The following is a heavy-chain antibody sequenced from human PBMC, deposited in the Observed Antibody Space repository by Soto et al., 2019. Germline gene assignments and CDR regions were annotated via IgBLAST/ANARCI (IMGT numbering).Heavy chain of an antibody. Sequence: ETLSLTCTVSGGSISSYYWSWIRQPPGKRLEWIGYIYYSGSTNYNPSLKSRVTISVDTSKNQFSLKLSSVTPDDTAVYYCARLIGDSWLDSWGQGTLVTVSS. CDR2: IYYSGST. CDR3: ARLIGDSWLDS. V-gene: IGHV4-59*08. CDR1: GGSISSYY. J-gene: IGHJ5*01.